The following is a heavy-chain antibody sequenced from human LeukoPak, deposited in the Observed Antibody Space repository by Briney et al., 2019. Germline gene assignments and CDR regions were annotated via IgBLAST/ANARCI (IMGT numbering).Heavy chain of an antibody. V-gene: IGHV3-11*01. CDR3: ARVMGAYAFDI. CDR1: GFTFSDYY. Sequence: GGSLRLSCAASGFTFSDYYMTWIRQAPGKGMEWVSYISSSGSSIYYADAVKGRFTISRDNAKNSLYLQMSSLRAEDTAVYYCARVMGAYAFDIWAQGTMVTVSS. CDR2: ISSSGSSI. D-gene: IGHD1-26*01. J-gene: IGHJ3*02.